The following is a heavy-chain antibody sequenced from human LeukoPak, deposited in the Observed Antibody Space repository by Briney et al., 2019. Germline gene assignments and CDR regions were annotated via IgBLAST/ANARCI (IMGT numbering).Heavy chain of an antibody. D-gene: IGHD3-9*01. Sequence: PSETLSLTCTVSGGSISSSSYYWGWIRQPPAKGLEWIGSIYYSGSTYYNPSLKSRVTISVDTSKNQFSLKLSSVTAADTAVYYCARENILTGYSNAYDIWGQGTMVTVSS. CDR1: GGSISSSSYY. CDR3: ARENILTGYSNAYDI. J-gene: IGHJ3*02. V-gene: IGHV4-39*07. CDR2: IYYSGST.